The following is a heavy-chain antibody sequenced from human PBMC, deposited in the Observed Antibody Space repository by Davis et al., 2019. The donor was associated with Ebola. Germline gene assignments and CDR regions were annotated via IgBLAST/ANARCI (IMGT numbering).Heavy chain of an antibody. CDR1: GDSVSSNSAA. CDR2: TYYRSKWYN. V-gene: IGHV6-1*01. Sequence: PSETLSLTCAISGDSVSSNSAAWNWIRQSPSRGLEWLGRTYYRSKWYNDYAVSVKSRITINPDTSKNQFSLQLNSVTAADTAVYYCARVGHSSGWYYFDYWGQGTLVTVSS. CDR3: ARVGHSSGWYYFDY. D-gene: IGHD6-19*01. J-gene: IGHJ4*02.